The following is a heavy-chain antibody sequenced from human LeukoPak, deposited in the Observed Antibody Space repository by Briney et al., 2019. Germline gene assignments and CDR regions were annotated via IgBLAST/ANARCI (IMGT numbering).Heavy chain of an antibody. CDR3: ARGSGRYGNHA. CDR1: GFTFSSNY. D-gene: IGHD1-26*01. Sequence: PGGSLRLSCAASGFTFSSNYMSWVRQAPGKGLEWVSVIYSGGSTDYADSVKGRFTISRDNSKNTLYLQMNSLRAEDTAVYYCARGSGRYGNHAWGQGTLVTVSS. V-gene: IGHV3-53*01. J-gene: IGHJ5*02. CDR2: IYSGGST.